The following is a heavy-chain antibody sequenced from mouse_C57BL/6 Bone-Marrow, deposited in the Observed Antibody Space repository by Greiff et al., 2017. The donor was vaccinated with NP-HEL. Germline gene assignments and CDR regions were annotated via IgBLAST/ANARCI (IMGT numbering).Heavy chain of an antibody. CDR2: FHPYNDDT. Sequence: VQLQESGAELVKPGASVKMSCKASGYTFTTYPIEWMKQNHGKSLEWIGNFHPYNDDTKYNEKFKGKATLTVEKSSSTVYLELSRLTSDDSAVYYCARGYYGYDGPFAYWGQGTLVTVSA. CDR3: ARGYYGYDGPFAY. D-gene: IGHD2-2*01. V-gene: IGHV1-47*01. CDR1: GYTFTTYP. J-gene: IGHJ3*01.